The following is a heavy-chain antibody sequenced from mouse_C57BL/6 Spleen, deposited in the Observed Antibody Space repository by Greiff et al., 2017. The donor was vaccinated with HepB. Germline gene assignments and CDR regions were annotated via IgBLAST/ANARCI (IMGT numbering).Heavy chain of an antibody. CDR3: AREITTVVEPLDY. J-gene: IGHJ2*01. D-gene: IGHD1-1*01. V-gene: IGHV1-64*01. CDR2: IHPNSGST. Sequence: QVQLQQPGAELVKPGASVKLSCKASGYTFTSYWMHWVKQRPGQGLEWIVMIHPNSGSTNYNEKFKSKATLTVDKSSSTAYMQLSSLTSEDSAVYYCAREITTVVEPLDYWGQGTTLTVSS. CDR1: GYTFTSYW.